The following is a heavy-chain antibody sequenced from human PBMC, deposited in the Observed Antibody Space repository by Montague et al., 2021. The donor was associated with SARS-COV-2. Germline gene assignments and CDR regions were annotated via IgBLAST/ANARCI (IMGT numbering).Heavy chain of an antibody. V-gene: IGHV4-59*01. J-gene: IGHJ3*02. CDR2: IYYSGST. CDR1: GGSISGYY. Sequence: SETLSLTCTVSGGSISGYYWSWIRQPPGKGLEWIGYIYYSGSTNYNPSLKSRVTISLDTSKNQFSLKLNSVTAADTAVYYCARGMYGTDAFDIWGQGTMVTVSS. D-gene: IGHD2-8*01. CDR3: ARGMYGTDAFDI.